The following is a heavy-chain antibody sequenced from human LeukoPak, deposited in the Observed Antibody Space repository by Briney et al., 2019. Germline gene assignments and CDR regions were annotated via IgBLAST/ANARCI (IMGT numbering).Heavy chain of an antibody. V-gene: IGHV1-18*01. CDR2: ISAYNGNT. J-gene: IGHJ4*02. CDR3: ARGIAVAGPYYFDY. Sequence: ASVKVSCKASGYTFTSYGISWVRQAPGQGLEWMGWISAYNGNTNYAQRLQGRVTMTSDTSTSTAYMELRSLRSDDTAVYYCARGIAVAGPYYFDYWGQGTLVTVSS. CDR1: GYTFTSYG. D-gene: IGHD6-19*01.